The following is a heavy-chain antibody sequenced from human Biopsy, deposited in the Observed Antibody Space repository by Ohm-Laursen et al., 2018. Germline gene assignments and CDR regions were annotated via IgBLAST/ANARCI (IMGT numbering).Heavy chain of an antibody. Sequence: SLRLSCPASGFTFSVYAMHWVRQAPGKGLEWVAIIWHDGSSEYYADSVKGRFTISRDNSKNTVYLQMNSLRVEDTAVYYCARDPIVGSKADGMDVWGQGTTVTVSS. D-gene: IGHD1-26*01. CDR1: GFTFSVYA. J-gene: IGHJ6*02. V-gene: IGHV3-33*01. CDR3: ARDPIVGSKADGMDV. CDR2: IWHDGSSE.